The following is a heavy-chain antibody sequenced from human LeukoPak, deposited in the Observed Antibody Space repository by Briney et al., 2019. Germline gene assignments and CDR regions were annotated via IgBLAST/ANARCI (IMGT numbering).Heavy chain of an antibody. Sequence: GASVKVSCKASGYTFTSYDINWVRQATGQGLEWMGWMNPNSGNTGYAQKFQGRVTITRNTSISTAYMELSSLRSEDTAVYYCAREYYYDSSGYQYPQSDYWGQGTLVTVSS. CDR3: AREYYYDSSGYQYPQSDY. CDR1: GYTFTSYD. CDR2: MNPNSGNT. D-gene: IGHD3-22*01. J-gene: IGHJ4*02. V-gene: IGHV1-8*03.